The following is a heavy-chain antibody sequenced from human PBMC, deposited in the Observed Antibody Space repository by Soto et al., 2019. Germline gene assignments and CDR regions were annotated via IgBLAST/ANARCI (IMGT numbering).Heavy chain of an antibody. CDR2: ISYDGSNK. J-gene: IGHJ5*02. Sequence: QVQLVESGGGVVQPGRSLRLSCAASGFTFSSYGMHWVRQAPGKGLEWVAVISYDGSNKYYADSVKGRFTISRDNSKNTLYLKMNSLRAEDTAVYYCAKEALNCSSTSCYVKNWFDPWGQGTLVTVSS. CDR3: AKEALNCSSTSCYVKNWFDP. V-gene: IGHV3-30*18. D-gene: IGHD2-2*01. CDR1: GFTFSSYG.